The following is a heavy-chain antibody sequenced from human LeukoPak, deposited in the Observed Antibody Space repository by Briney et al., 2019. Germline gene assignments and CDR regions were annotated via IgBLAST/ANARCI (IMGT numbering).Heavy chain of an antibody. Sequence: SETLSLTCAVYGGSFSDYYWSWIRQPPGKGLEWIGSIYYSGSTYYNPSLKSRVTISVDTSKNQFSLKLSSVTAADTAVYYCASHQPFDYWGQGTLVTVSS. CDR2: IYYSGST. V-gene: IGHV4-34*01. J-gene: IGHJ4*02. CDR1: GGSFSDYY. CDR3: ASHQPFDY.